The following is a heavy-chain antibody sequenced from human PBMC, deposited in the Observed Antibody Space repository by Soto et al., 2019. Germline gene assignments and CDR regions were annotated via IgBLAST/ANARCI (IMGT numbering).Heavy chain of an antibody. CDR3: ARDRKDYGDYFGYFDL. Sequence: GGSLRLSCAASGFTFSSYSMNWVRQAPGKGLEWVSSISSSSSYIYYADSVKGRFTISRDNAKNSLYLQMNSLRAEDTAVYYCARDRKDYGDYFGYFDLWGRGTLVTVSS. CDR2: ISSSSSYI. CDR1: GFTFSSYS. V-gene: IGHV3-21*01. D-gene: IGHD4-17*01. J-gene: IGHJ2*01.